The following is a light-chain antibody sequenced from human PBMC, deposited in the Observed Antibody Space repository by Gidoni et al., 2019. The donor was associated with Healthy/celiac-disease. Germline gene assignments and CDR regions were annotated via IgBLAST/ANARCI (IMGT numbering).Light chain of an antibody. V-gene: IGLV3-19*01. CDR1: SLRSYY. Sequence: SSELTQDPAVSVALGQKVRITCQGDSLRSYYASWYQQKPGQAPVLVIYGKNNRPSWIPDRFSGFSSGNTASLTITVAQAEDEADYYCNSRDSSGNHVVFGGGTKLTVL. CDR2: GKN. J-gene: IGLJ2*01. CDR3: NSRDSSGNHVV.